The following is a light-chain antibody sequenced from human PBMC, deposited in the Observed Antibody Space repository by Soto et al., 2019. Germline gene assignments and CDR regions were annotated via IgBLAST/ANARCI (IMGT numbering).Light chain of an antibody. CDR2: DAS. CDR3: QQRSNWPGT. CDR1: QSVSSY. V-gene: IGKV3-11*01. Sequence: EIVLTQSPATLSLSPGERATLSCRASQSVSSYLAWYQQKPGQAPRLLIYDASNRATGIPARFSGSGSGTDFPLTISSLESEDFAVYYCQQRSNWPGTFGGGTKVEIK. J-gene: IGKJ4*01.